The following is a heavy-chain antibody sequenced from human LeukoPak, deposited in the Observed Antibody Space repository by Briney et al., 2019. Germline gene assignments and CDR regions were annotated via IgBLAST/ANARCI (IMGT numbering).Heavy chain of an antibody. CDR1: GLTFSDYW. V-gene: IGHV3-7*01. J-gene: IGHJ3*01. CDR3: ACSGRGPFDA. D-gene: IGHD6-19*01. CDR2: TKQDASEK. Sequence: GGSLRLSCAASGLTFSDYWMSWVRQAPGKGLEWVATTKQDASEKYYVDSVKGRFTISRDNVKNSLFFQMNSLRAEDTAVYYCACSGRGPFDAWGQGTMVTVSS.